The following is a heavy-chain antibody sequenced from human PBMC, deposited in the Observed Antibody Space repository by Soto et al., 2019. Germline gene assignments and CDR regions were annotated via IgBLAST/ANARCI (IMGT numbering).Heavy chain of an antibody. J-gene: IGHJ6*02. Sequence: PSETLSLTCAVYGGSFSGYYWSWIRRPPGKGLEWIGEINHSGSTNYNPSLKSRVTISVDTSKNQFSLKLSSVTAADTAVYYCARVSYFWRYYGMDVWGQGTTVTVSS. CDR2: INHSGST. CDR1: GGSFSGYY. V-gene: IGHV4-34*01. CDR3: ARVSYFWRYYGMDV. D-gene: IGHD3-3*01.